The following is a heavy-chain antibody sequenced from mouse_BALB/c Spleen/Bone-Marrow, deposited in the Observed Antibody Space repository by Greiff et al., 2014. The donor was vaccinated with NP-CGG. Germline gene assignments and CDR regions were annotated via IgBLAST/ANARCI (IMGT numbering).Heavy chain of an antibody. CDR1: GYTFTSYW. CDR2: INPSNGRT. Sequence: QVQLQQPGAELVKPGASVKLSCKASGYTFTSYWMHWVKQRPGQGLEWIGEINPSNGRTNYNEKFKSKATLTVDKSSSTAYMQLSSLTSEDSAVYYCARYATATYWFAYWGQGTLVPVSA. V-gene: IGHV1S81*02. CDR3: ARYATATYWFAY. D-gene: IGHD1-2*01. J-gene: IGHJ3*01.